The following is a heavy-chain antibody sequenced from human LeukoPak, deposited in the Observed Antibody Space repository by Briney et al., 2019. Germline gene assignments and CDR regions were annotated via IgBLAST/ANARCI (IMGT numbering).Heavy chain of an antibody. CDR2: IYYSGST. J-gene: IGHJ3*01. Sequence: SETLSLTCTVSGGSISSSSYYWGWIRQPPGKGLEWIGSIYYSGSTYFNPSLKSRVTISVDTSKNQFSLRLTSVTAADTAVYYCARTVGIAVAKDAFALWGQGTMVTVSS. CDR1: GGSISSSSYY. D-gene: IGHD6-19*01. CDR3: ARTVGIAVAKDAFAL. V-gene: IGHV4-39*01.